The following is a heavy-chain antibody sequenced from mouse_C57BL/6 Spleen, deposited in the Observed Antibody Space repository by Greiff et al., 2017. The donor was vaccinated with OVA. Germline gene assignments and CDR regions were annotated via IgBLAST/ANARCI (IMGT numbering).Heavy chain of an antibody. Sequence: QVQLKESGAELARPGASVKLSCKASGYTFTSYGISWVKQRTGQGLEWIGEIYPRSGNTYYNEKFKGKATLTADKSSSTAYMELRSLTSEDSAVYFCARRWDSSGYYYAMDYWGQGTSVTVSS. J-gene: IGHJ4*01. D-gene: IGHD3-2*02. CDR3: ARRWDSSGYYYAMDY. CDR1: GYTFTSYG. CDR2: IYPRSGNT. V-gene: IGHV1-81*01.